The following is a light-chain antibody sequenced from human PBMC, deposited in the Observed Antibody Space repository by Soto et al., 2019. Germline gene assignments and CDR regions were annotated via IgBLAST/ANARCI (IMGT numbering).Light chain of an antibody. V-gene: IGKV3-20*01. CDR2: GVS. J-gene: IGKJ4*01. Sequence: EIVLTQSPDTLSLSPGQRATLSCRASQSVRSDYFAWYQQKPGQAPRVIIFGVSTRATGVPDRFSGSGSGTDFTLTISRLEPEDFALYYCQQYGNSPLTFGGGTKV. CDR1: QSVRSDY. CDR3: QQYGNSPLT.